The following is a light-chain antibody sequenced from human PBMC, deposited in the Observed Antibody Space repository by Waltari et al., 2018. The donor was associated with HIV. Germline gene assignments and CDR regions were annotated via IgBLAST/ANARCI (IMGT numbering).Light chain of an antibody. Sequence: EIVLTQSPGTLSLYTGERATLSCRASQSVSSRYLAWYQQKPGQAPRLLIYGASSRATGSPDRFSGSGSGTDFTLTISRLEPEDFAVYYCQQYGSSPPFTFGPGTKVDIK. CDR2: GAS. V-gene: IGKV3-20*01. CDR3: QQYGSSPPFT. J-gene: IGKJ3*01. CDR1: QSVSSRY.